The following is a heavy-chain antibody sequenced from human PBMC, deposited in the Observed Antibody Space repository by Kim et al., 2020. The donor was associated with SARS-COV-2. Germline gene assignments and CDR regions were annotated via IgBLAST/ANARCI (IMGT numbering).Heavy chain of an antibody. CDR3: ARFYGYDSYGMDV. Sequence: NPSLKSRVTISVDTSKNQFALKLSSVTAADTAVYYCARFYGYDSYGMDVWGQGTTVTVSS. J-gene: IGHJ6*02. V-gene: IGHV4-59*01. D-gene: IGHD5-18*01.